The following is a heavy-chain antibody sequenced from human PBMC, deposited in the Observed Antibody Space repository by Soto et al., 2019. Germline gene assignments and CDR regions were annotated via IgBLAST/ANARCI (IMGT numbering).Heavy chain of an antibody. CDR2: INHSGST. CDR3: ERGGSSGWCYYYGMDV. V-gene: IGHV4-34*01. CDR1: GGSFSGYY. J-gene: IGHJ6*02. D-gene: IGHD6-19*01. Sequence: PSETLSLTCAVYGGSFSGYYWSWIRQPPGKGLEWIGEINHSGSTNYNPSLKSRVTISVDTSKNQFSLKLSSVTAADTAVYYCERGGSSGWCYYYGMDVWGQGTTVTV.